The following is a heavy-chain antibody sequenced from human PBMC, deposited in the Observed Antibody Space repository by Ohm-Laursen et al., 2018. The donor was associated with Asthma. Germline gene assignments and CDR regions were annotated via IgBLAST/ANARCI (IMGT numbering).Heavy chain of an antibody. J-gene: IGHJ6*02. D-gene: IGHD3-16*01. CDR3: AREWGGMDV. CDR2: ISSSSSTL. V-gene: IGHV3-48*01. Sequence: GSLRLSCSASEFTFRLYSMNWVRQAPGKGLEWVSYISSSSSTLYYADSVKGRFTISRDNAKNSLYLQMNNLRAEDAAIYYCAREWGGMDVWGQGTTVTVSS. CDR1: EFTFRLYS.